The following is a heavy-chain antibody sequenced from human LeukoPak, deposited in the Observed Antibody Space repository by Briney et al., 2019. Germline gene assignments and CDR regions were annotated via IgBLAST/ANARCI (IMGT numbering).Heavy chain of an antibody. CDR1: GFTFTNYG. V-gene: IGHV3-23*01. D-gene: IGHD7-27*01. CDR3: ARDLNWGAFDI. Sequence: GGTLRLSCAASGFTFTNYGMNWVRQVPGKGLEWVSGIIASGGTTYTADSVKGRFTISRDNSKNTLYLQMNSLRAEDTAVYYCARDLNWGAFDIRGQGTMVSVSS. CDR2: IIASGGTT. J-gene: IGHJ3*02.